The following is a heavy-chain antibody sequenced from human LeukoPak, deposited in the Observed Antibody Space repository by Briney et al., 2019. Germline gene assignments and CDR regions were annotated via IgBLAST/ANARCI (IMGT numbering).Heavy chain of an antibody. D-gene: IGHD1-14*01. V-gene: IGHV4-59*08. J-gene: IGHJ4*02. CDR2: IYYSGST. Sequence: PSETLSLTCAVYGGSFSGYYWSWIRQPPGKGLEWIGYIYYSGSTNYNPSLKSRVTISVDTSKNQFSLKLSSVTAADTAVYYCARLSRIMQFDYWGQGTLVTVSS. CDR3: ARLSRIMQFDY. CDR1: GGSFSGYY.